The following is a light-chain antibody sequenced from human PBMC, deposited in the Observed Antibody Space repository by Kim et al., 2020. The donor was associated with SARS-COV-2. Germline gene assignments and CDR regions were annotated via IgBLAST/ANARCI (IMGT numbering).Light chain of an antibody. CDR1: QSISSN. CDR3: QQYHNMQT. Sequence: LAVPPGESATLSCRASQSISSNLAWYQQKPGQAPRLLIYGASTRATDIPVRFSGSGSGTEFTLTISSLQSEDFVVYYCQQYHNMQTFGQGTKLEI. J-gene: IGKJ2*01. CDR2: GAS. V-gene: IGKV3-15*01.